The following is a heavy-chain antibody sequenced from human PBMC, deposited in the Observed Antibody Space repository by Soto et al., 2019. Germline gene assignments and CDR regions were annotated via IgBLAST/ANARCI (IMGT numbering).Heavy chain of an antibody. Sequence: QVVLLQSGAEVKEPGSSVRVSCQVSGSTFNNFAFSWVRQAPGHGPEWMGGIVVDSNTAEYSQRFQDRVTISAATSTDTLYMELSSLTFDETADYYGARAIKRWEVNYYCDFWGQGTLVTVSS. CDR1: GSTFNNFA. V-gene: IGHV1-69*06. J-gene: IGHJ4*02. CDR3: ARAIKRWEVNYYCDF. D-gene: IGHD1-26*01. CDR2: IVVDSNTA.